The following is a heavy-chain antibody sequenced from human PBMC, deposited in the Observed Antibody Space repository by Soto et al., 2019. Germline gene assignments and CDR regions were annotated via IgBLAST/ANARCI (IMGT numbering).Heavy chain of an antibody. Sequence: GGSLRLSCAASGFTFSGYSMNWVRQSPGKGLEWVSSISSSSSYIYYADSVKGRFTVSRDNAKNSLYLQMNSLRAEDTAVYYCASLDYDFWSGYYGPRYGMDVWGQGTTVTVSS. CDR3: ASLDYDFWSGYYGPRYGMDV. CDR2: ISSSSSYI. CDR1: GFTFSGYS. J-gene: IGHJ6*02. D-gene: IGHD3-3*01. V-gene: IGHV3-21*01.